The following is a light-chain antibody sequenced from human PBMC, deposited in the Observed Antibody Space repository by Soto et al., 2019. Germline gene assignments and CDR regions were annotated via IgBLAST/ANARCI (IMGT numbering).Light chain of an antibody. CDR3: SSYTTTGTQV. Sequence: QSVLTQPASVSGSPGQSITFSCTGTTSDVGGFDYVSWYQQHPGKAPKLMIFDVSNRPSGVSDRFSGSKSGNTASLTISGLQAEDEADYYCSSYTTTGTQVFGTGTKVTVL. CDR1: TSDVGGFDY. V-gene: IGLV2-14*03. CDR2: DVS. J-gene: IGLJ1*01.